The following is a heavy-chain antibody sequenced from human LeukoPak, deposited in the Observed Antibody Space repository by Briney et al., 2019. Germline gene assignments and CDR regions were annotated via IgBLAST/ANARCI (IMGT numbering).Heavy chain of an antibody. D-gene: IGHD1-7*01. CDR1: GFTFSSYA. Sequence: GGSLRLSCAASGFTFSSYAMSWVRQAPGKGLEWVSYISSSSSTIYYADSVKGRFTISRDNAKNSLYLQMNSLRDEDTAVYYCARDTVTGTTKYYYYGMDVWGQGTTVTVSS. CDR2: ISSSSSTI. V-gene: IGHV3-48*02. J-gene: IGHJ6*02. CDR3: ARDTVTGTTKYYYYGMDV.